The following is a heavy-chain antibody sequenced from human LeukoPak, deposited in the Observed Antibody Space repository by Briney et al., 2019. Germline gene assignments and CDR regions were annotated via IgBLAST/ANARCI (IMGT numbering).Heavy chain of an antibody. D-gene: IGHD4-17*01. CDR2: ISAYNGNT. Sequence: GASVKVSCKASGCTFTSYGISWVRQAPGQGLEWMGWISAYNGNTNYAQKLQGRVTMTTDTSTSTAYMELRSLRSDDTAVYYCARCTRDYSSSHYYYYMDVWGKGTTVTVSS. CDR3: ARCTRDYSSSHYYYYMDV. J-gene: IGHJ6*03. CDR1: GCTFTSYG. V-gene: IGHV1-18*01.